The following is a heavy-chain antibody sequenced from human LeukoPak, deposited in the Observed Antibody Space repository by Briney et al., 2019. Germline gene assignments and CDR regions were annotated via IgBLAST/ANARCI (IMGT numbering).Heavy chain of an antibody. D-gene: IGHD3-3*01. V-gene: IGHV3-23*01. CDR1: GVTFRTYA. CDR3: AHITIFGVVRDY. Sequence: GGSLRLSCAASGVTFRTYAMSWVRQAPGKGLEWVAGIGGSGASTFYADSVKGRFTISRDNSKNTLYLQMNSLRAEDTAVYYCAHITIFGVVRDYWGQGTLVTVSS. J-gene: IGHJ4*02. CDR2: IGGSGAST.